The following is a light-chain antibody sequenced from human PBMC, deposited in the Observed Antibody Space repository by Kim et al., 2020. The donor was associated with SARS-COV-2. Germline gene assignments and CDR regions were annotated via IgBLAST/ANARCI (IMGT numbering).Light chain of an antibody. CDR3: QQFNKWPLT. Sequence: GSQGEPATLSCRASQSFSNSLAWYQHKPGQAPRLLIYAASNRASGVPARFRGGGSGTEFTLTISSLQSEDFAVYYCQQFNKWPLTFGGGTKVDIK. J-gene: IGKJ4*01. V-gene: IGKV3-15*01. CDR2: AAS. CDR1: QSFSNS.